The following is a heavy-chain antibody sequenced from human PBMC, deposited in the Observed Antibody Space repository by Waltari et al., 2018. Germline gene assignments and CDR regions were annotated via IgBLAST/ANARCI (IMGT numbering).Heavy chain of an antibody. V-gene: IGHV4-39*01. CDR3: ARHWKRNGYRFDP. J-gene: IGHJ5*02. CDR2: IYYSGNT. Sequence: QLQLQESGPGLVKPSETLSLTCTVSGDSISRRSYYWGWIRQSPGKGLEWNGTIYYSGNTYYNPTLKSRVTISVDTSKNQFSLKLSSVTAADTAVYYCARHWKRNGYRFDPWGQGTLVTVSS. D-gene: IGHD5-12*01. CDR1: GDSISRRSYY.